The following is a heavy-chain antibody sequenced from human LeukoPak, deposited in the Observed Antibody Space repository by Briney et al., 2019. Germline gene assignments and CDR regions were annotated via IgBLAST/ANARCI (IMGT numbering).Heavy chain of an antibody. D-gene: IGHD2-21*01. V-gene: IGHV3-23*01. CDR2: INAVDADT. CDR3: AKQFLDAN. J-gene: IGHJ4*02. CDR1: GFNFGSFA. Sequence: GGSSRLSCAASGFNFGSFAMTWVRQAPGKGLEWVSTINAVDADTYYADSVKGRFTVSRDNSKNTLYLQMRNLRLDDTAVYYCAKQFLDANWGQGTLVTVSS.